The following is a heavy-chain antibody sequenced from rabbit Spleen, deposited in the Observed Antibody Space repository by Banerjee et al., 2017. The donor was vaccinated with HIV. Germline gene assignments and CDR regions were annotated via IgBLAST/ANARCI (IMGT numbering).Heavy chain of an antibody. CDR2: IYGGSSGTT. CDR3: ARGGNGGASTYV. CDR1: GFSFIYNGV. Sequence: QEQLVESGGGLVTLGGSLTLTCRASGFSFIYNGVMCWVRQAPGKGLEYIACIYGGSSGTTYCASWAKGRFTISKTSSTTVTLQMTSLTAADTATYFCARGGNGGASTYVWGQGTLVT. J-gene: IGHJ4*01. D-gene: IGHD8-1*01. V-gene: IGHV1S45*01.